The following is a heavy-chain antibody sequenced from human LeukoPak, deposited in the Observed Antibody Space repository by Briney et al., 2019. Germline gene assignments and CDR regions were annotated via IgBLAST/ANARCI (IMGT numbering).Heavy chain of an antibody. D-gene: IGHD4-17*01. CDR3: ARDWFDGDYDRFDY. V-gene: IGHV3-7*03. CDR2: INQDGSQK. J-gene: IGHJ4*02. Sequence: GGSLRLSCAVSGFTFSSYWMSCFRQAPGKGLEWVANINQDGSQKFSVDSVKGRFTISRDNAKNSLSLQMNSLRVEDTAVYYCARDWFDGDYDRFDYWGQGTLVTVSS. CDR1: GFTFSSYW.